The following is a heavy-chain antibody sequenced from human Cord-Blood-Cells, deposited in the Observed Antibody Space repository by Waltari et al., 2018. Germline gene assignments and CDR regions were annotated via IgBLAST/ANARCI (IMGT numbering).Heavy chain of an antibody. CDR3: ARGGIVVVPAAIYTFDY. J-gene: IGHJ4*02. D-gene: IGHD2-2*01. Sequence: QVQLQQWGAGLLKPSETLSLTCAVYGGSFSGSYWSWIRQPPGKGLEWIGEINHSGSTNYNPSLKSRVTISVDTSKNQFSLKLSSVTAADTAVYYCARGGIVVVPAAIYTFDYWGQGTLVTVSS. CDR2: INHSGST. CDR1: GGSFSGSY. V-gene: IGHV4-34*01.